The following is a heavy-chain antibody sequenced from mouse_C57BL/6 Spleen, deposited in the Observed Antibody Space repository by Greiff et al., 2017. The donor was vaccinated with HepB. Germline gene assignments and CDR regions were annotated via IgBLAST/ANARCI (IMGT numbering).Heavy chain of an antibody. D-gene: IGHD2-10*02. CDR3: ARWYGNYVDY. CDR2: INPNNGGT. Sequence: EVQLQQSGPELVKPGASVKISCKASGYTFTDYYMNWVKQSHGKSLEWIGDINPNNGGTSYNQKFKGKATLTVDKSSSTAYMELRSLTSEDSAVYYCARWYGNYVDYWGQGTTLTVSS. CDR1: GYTFTDYY. J-gene: IGHJ2*01. V-gene: IGHV1-26*01.